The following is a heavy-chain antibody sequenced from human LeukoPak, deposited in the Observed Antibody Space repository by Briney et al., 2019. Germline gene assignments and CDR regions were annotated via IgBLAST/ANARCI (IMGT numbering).Heavy chain of an antibody. V-gene: IGHV7-4-1*02. D-gene: IGHD3-10*01. CDR2: INTNTGNP. J-gene: IGHJ4*02. CDR3: ARDTIERCFDY. Sequence: GASVKVSCKASGGTFSNYAISWVRQAPGQGLEWMGWINTNTGNPTYAQGFTGRFVFSLDTSVSTAYLQISSLKAEDTAVYYCARDTIERCFDYWGQGTLVTVSS. CDR1: GGTFSNYA.